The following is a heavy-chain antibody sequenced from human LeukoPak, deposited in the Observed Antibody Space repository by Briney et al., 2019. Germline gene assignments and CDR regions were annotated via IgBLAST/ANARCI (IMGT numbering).Heavy chain of an antibody. J-gene: IGHJ3*02. D-gene: IGHD2-2*01. V-gene: IGHV4-39*01. CDR2: IYYSGST. CDR1: GGSLSSSSYY. Sequence: SETLSLTCTVSGGSLSSSSYYWGWIRPPPGTGLEWIGSIYYSGSTYYNPSLKSRVTISVDTSKNQFSVKLSSVTAADTAVYYCARQGVYCSSTSCYVGAFDIWGQGTMVTVSS. CDR3: ARQGVYCSSTSCYVGAFDI.